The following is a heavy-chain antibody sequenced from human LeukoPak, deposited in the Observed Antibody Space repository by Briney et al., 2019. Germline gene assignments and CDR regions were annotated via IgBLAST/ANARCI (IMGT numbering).Heavy chain of an antibody. D-gene: IGHD3-3*01. CDR1: GFTFSSYG. J-gene: IGHJ4*02. Sequence: GGSLRLSCAASGFTFSSYGMHWVRQAPGKGLEWVAVICYDGSNKYYADSVKGRFTISRDNSKNTLYLQMNSLRVEDTAVYYCAKGRVADYWGQGTLVTVSS. V-gene: IGHV3-33*06. CDR2: ICYDGSNK. CDR3: AKGRVADY.